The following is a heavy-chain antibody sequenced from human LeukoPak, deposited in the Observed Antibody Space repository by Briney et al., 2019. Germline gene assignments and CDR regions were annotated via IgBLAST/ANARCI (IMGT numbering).Heavy chain of an antibody. CDR2: ISGSGGST. Sequence: QPGGSLRLSCAASGFTFSSYAMSWVRQAPGKGLEWVSVISGSGGSTYYADSVKGRFTISRDNSKNTLYLQMNSLRAEDTAIYYCAKGSLSGGTCYFDYWGQGTLVTVSS. CDR1: GFTFSSYA. CDR3: AKGSLSGGTCYFDY. D-gene: IGHD2-15*01. J-gene: IGHJ4*02. V-gene: IGHV3-23*01.